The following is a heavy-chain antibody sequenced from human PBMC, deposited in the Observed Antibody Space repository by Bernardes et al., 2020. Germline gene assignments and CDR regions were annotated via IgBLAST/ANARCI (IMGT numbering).Heavy chain of an antibody. CDR1: GFTFSSYS. CDR3: ARDGSRSSGRVLDP. CDR2: ISSSSSYI. J-gene: IGHJ5*02. Sequence: SLRLVCAASGFTFSSYSMNWVRQAPGKGLEWVSSISSSSSYIYYADSVKGRFTISRDNAKNSLYLQMNSLRAEDTAVYYCARDGSRSSGRVLDPWGQGTLVTVSS. D-gene: IGHD1-26*01. V-gene: IGHV3-21*01.